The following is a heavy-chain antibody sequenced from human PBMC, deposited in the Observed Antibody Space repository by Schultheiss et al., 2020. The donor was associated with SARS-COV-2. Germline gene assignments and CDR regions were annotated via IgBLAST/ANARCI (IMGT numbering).Heavy chain of an antibody. CDR2: ISSSSSTI. J-gene: IGHJ4*02. V-gene: IGHV3-48*01. CDR3: ARVTTLVDY. Sequence: GGSLRLSCAASGFTFSSYAMSWVRQAPGKGLEWVSYISSSSSTIYYADSVKGRFTISRDNAKNSLYLQMNSLRAEDTAVYYCARVTTLVDYWGQGTLVTVSS. D-gene: IGHD4-23*01. CDR1: GFTFSSYA.